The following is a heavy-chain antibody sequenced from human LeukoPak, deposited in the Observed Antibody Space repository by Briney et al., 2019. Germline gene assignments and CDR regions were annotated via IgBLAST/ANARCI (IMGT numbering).Heavy chain of an antibody. Sequence: PGGSLRLSCAASGFTVSSKYMSWVRQAPGKGLEWVSVIYSGGNTYYADSVKGRFTISKDNSKNTVNLQMNSLRAEDTAVYYCALGGSSGWESETDLGYFQHWGQGTLVTVSS. CDR2: IYSGGNT. V-gene: IGHV3-66*01. CDR3: ALGGSSGWESETDLGYFQH. J-gene: IGHJ1*01. CDR1: GFTVSSKY. D-gene: IGHD6-19*01.